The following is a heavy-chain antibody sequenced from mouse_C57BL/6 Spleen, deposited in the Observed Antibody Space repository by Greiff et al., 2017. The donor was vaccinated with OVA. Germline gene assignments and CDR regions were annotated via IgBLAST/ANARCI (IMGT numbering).Heavy chain of an antibody. Sequence: EVKLMESGAELVKPGASVKLSCTASGFNIKDYYMHWVKQRTEQGLVWIGRIDPEDGETKYAPKFQGKATITADTSSNTAYLQLRRLTTDDTAVYYCARKGGYDFYFDGWGQGTTLTVAA. D-gene: IGHD2-4*01. V-gene: IGHV14-2*01. CDR3: ARKGGYDFYFDG. CDR2: IDPEDGET. J-gene: IGHJ2*01. CDR1: GFNIKDYY.